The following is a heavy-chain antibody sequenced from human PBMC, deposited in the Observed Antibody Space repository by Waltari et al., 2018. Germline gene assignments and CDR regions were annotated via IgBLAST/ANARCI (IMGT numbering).Heavy chain of an antibody. CDR3: TTESLMGVYYYYYMDV. V-gene: IGHV3-15*01. D-gene: IGHD3-16*01. CDR1: GFTFSYAW. CDR2: IKSKTDGETT. J-gene: IGHJ6*03. Sequence: EVQLVESGGGLVKPGGSLRLSCAASGFTFSYAWMSWVRQAPGKGLEWVGRIKSKTDGETTDYAAPVQGRFTISRDDSKNTLYLQMNSLKTEDTAVYYCTTESLMGVYYYYYMDVWGKGTTVTISS.